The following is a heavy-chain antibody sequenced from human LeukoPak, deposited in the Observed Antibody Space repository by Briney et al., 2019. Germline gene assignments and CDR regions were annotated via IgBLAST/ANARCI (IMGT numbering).Heavy chain of an antibody. CDR2: IGGGGTNT. Sequence: GGSLRLSCAASGLTFTDFAMNWVRQAPGKGLEWVSGIGGGGTNTDYADSVKGRFTISRDNSNNTLPLQMSSLRADDTAVYFCAKDARGYRRPIDHWGQGILVTVSS. CDR1: GLTFTDFA. CDR3: AKDARGYRRPIDH. J-gene: IGHJ4*02. V-gene: IGHV3-23*01. D-gene: IGHD3-16*02.